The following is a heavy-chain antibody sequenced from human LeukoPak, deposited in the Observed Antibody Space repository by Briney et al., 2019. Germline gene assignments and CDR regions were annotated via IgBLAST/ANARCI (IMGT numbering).Heavy chain of an antibody. J-gene: IGHJ3*02. CDR2: ISSSSSYI. CDR3: ARKVLDPHYDAFDI. D-gene: IGHD4/OR15-4a*01. CDR1: GFTFSSYS. V-gene: IGHV3-21*01. Sequence: GGSLRLSCAASGFTFSSYSMNWVRQAPGKGLEWVSSISSSSSYIYYADSVKGRFTISRDNAKNSLYLQMNGLRAEDTAVYYCARKVLDPHYDAFDIWGQGTMVTVSS.